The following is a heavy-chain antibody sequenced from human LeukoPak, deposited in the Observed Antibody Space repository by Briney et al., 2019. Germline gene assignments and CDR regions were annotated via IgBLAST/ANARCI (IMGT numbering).Heavy chain of an antibody. CDR1: GFTVSSNY. CDR3: ARVGIAAAGAYD. J-gene: IGHJ4*02. V-gene: IGHV3-66*01. CDR2: IYSGGST. Sequence: PGGSLRLSCAASGFTVSSNYMSWVRQAPGKGLEWVSVIYSGGSTYYADPVKGRFTISRDNSKNTLYLQMNSLRAEDTAVYYCARVGIAAAGAYDWGQGTLVTVSS. D-gene: IGHD6-13*01.